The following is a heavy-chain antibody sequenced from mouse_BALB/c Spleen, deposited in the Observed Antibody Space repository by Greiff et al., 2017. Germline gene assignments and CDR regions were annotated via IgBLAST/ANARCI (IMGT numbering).Heavy chain of an antibody. CDR3: VRDYYGYDRFAY. CDR1: GFSLTSYD. V-gene: IGHV2-9-2*01. Sequence: QVQLQQSGPGLVAPSQSLSITCTVSGFSLTSYDISWIRQPPGKGLEWLGVIWTGGGTNYNSAFMSRLSISKDNSKSQVFLKMNSLQTDDTAIYYCVRDYYGYDRFAYWGQGTLVTVSA. J-gene: IGHJ3*01. CDR2: IWTGGGT. D-gene: IGHD2-2*01.